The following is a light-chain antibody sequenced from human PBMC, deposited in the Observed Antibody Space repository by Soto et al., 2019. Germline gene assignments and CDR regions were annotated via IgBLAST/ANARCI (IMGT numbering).Light chain of an antibody. V-gene: IGKV3-20*01. J-gene: IGKJ4*01. CDR2: GAS. Sequence: ETVLTQSPGTLSLSPGERATLSCRASQSVSSTYLAWYQQKPGQAPRLLIYGASSRATGIPDRFSGSGSGTDFTLTISRLEPEDFAVYYCQQYGTSPVTVGGGTKVDSK. CDR3: QQYGTSPVT. CDR1: QSVSSTY.